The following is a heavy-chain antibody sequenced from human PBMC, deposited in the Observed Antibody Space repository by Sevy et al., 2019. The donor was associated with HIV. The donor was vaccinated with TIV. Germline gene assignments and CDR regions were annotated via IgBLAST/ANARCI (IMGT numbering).Heavy chain of an antibody. J-gene: IGHJ3*02. Sequence: ASVKVSCKASGYTFTGYYMHWVRQAPGQGLEGMGWINPKSGGTNYAQKFQGRVTMNRDTSISTAYMELRRLRSDDTDVYYCARGPVGETGTTLGWIWGQGTMVTVSS. D-gene: IGHD1-7*01. CDR1: GYTFTGYY. CDR3: ARGPVGETGTTLGWI. V-gene: IGHV1-2*02. CDR2: INPKSGGT.